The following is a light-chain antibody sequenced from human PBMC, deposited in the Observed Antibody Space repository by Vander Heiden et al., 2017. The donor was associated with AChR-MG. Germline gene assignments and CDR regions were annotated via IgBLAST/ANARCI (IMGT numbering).Light chain of an antibody. Sequence: SYELTQPPSVSVSPGQTASITCSGDNLGNKYACWYQQKPGQSPVVVIYQDTKRPSGISERFSGSKSGNTATLTISGTQAMDEADYYCQAWDSSTVVFGGGTKLTVL. CDR2: QDT. J-gene: IGLJ2*01. CDR1: NLGNKY. CDR3: QAWDSSTVV. V-gene: IGLV3-1*01.